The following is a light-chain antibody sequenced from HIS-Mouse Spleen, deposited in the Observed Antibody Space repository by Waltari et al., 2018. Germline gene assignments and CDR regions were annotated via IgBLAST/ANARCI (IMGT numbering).Light chain of an antibody. CDR3: CSYAGSSTFVV. V-gene: IGLV2-23*01. J-gene: IGLJ2*01. Sequence: QSALTQPASVSGSPGQSLTISCTATSSDAGSYNLVSWYQQHPGKAPKLMIYEGSKRPSGVSNRFSGSKSGNTASLTISGLQAEDEADYYCCSYAGSSTFVVFGGGTKLTVL. CDR2: EGS. CDR1: SSDAGSYNL.